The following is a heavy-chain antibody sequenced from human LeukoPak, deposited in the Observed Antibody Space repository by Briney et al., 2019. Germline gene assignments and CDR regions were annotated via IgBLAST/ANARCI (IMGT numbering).Heavy chain of an antibody. D-gene: IGHD5-18*01. CDR1: GFTFTTYV. V-gene: IGHV3-23*01. Sequence: GGSLRLSCVGSGFTFTTYVMNWVRQAPGKGLEWVSGISGRGGSTYYADSVKGRFTISRDNSKNMLYLQINSLRAEDTAVYYCGKTTVGYSSGQKPAWPVDYWGQGTLVTVSS. J-gene: IGHJ4*02. CDR3: GKTTVGYSSGQKPAWPVDY. CDR2: ISGRGGST.